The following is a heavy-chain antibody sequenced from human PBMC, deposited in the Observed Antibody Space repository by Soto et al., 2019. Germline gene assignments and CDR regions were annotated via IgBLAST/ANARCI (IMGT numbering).Heavy chain of an antibody. CDR3: ARDLGKYDRRYLDN. CDR2: INSDGGIT. J-gene: IGHJ4*02. D-gene: IGHD3-9*01. Sequence: EVQLVESGGGLVQPGGSLRLSYVASRFSLSTYWMYWVRQAPGKGLMWVSRINSDGGITSYADSVKGRFTISRDNHKNTLYLQMNSLRAVDTAVCYCARDLGKYDRRYLDNWGQGTLVTVSS. V-gene: IGHV3-74*01. CDR1: RFSLSTYW.